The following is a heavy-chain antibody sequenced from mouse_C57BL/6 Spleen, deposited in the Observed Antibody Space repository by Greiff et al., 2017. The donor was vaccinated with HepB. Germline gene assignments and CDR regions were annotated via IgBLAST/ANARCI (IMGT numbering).Heavy chain of an antibody. Sequence: QVQLQQPGAELVRPGTSVKLSCKASGYTFTSYWMHWVKQRPGQGLEWIGVIDPSDSYTNYNQKFKGKATLTVDTSSSTAYMQLSSLTSEDSAVYYCARERDGLYAMDYWGQGTSVTVSS. CDR3: ARERDGLYAMDY. CDR1: GYTFTSYW. D-gene: IGHD2-3*01. V-gene: IGHV1-59*01. J-gene: IGHJ4*01. CDR2: IDPSDSYT.